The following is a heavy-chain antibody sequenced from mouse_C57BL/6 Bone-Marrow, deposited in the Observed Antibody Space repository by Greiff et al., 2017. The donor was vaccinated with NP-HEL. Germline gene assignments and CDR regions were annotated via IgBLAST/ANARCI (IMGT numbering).Heavy chain of an antibody. CDR3: ARGLRRYAMDY. D-gene: IGHD2-4*01. CDR1: GFTFSSYA. CDR2: ISDGGSYT. Sequence: DVKLVESGGGLVKPGGSLKLSCAASGFTFSSYAMSWVRQTPEKRLEWVATISDGGSYTYYPDNVKGRFTISRDNAKNNLYLQMSHLKSEDTAMYYCARGLRRYAMDYWGQGTSVTVSS. V-gene: IGHV5-4*03. J-gene: IGHJ4*01.